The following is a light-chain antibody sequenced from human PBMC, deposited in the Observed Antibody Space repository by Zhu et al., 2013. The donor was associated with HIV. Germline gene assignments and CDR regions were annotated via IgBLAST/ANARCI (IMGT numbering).Light chain of an antibody. CDR3: QQFGSSPLT. CDR1: QDIDRY. Sequence: DIQMTQSPSFLSASVGDRVTITCRASQDIDRYLAWYQQTPGKAPTLLVYAASTTQSGVPSRFSGSGSGTDFTLTISRLEPEDFAVYYCQQFGSSPLTFGGGTNVELK. J-gene: IGKJ4*01. CDR2: AAS. V-gene: IGKV1-9*01.